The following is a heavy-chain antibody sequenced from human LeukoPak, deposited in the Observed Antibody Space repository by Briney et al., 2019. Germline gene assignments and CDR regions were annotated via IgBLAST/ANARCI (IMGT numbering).Heavy chain of an antibody. D-gene: IGHD4-17*01. Sequence: KSSETLSLTCTVSGGSISSYYWSWIRQPPGKGLEWIGYIYYSGSTNYNPSLKSRVTISVDTSKNQFSLKLSSVTAADTAVYYCARADYGDYRLPPAFDYWGQGTLVTVSS. CDR3: ARADYGDYRLPPAFDY. CDR1: GGSISSYY. CDR2: IYYSGST. V-gene: IGHV4-59*01. J-gene: IGHJ4*02.